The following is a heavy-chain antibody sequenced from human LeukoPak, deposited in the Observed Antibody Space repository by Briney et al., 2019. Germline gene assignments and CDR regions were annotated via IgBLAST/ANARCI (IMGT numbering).Heavy chain of an antibody. D-gene: IGHD6-25*01. Sequence: SETLSLTCSVSGGSISSDYWSWIRQPPGKGLEWIGYIYYSGSTNYNPSLKSRVTISVDTSKNQFSLMLRSVTAADTAVYYCARGGIVAAVDFWGQKTRVSVSS. V-gene: IGHV4-59*12. CDR1: GGSISSDY. CDR2: IYYSGST. J-gene: IGHJ4*02. CDR3: ARGGIVAAVDF.